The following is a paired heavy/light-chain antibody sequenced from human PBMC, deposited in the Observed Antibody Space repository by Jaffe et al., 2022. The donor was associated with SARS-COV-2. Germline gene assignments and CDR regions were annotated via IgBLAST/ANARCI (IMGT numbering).Heavy chain of an antibody. V-gene: IGHV4-39*01. Sequence: QLQLQESGPGLVKSSETLSLTCTVSGASISSNTYCWGWIRQPPGKGLEWIGSLYYSGSTYYSPSLKSRVTISADTSNNQFSLKLRSVTAADTAVYYCATSAIAPTGTGWFDPWGQGTLVTVSS. J-gene: IGHJ5*02. CDR3: ATSAIAPTGTGWFDP. CDR2: LYYSGST. D-gene: IGHD6-13*01. CDR1: GASISSNTYC.
Light chain of an antibody. CDR2: AAS. V-gene: IGKV1-9*01. CDR3: QQVNSYPQT. CDR1: QGISSY. Sequence: DIQLTQSPSLLSASVGDRVTITCRASQGISSYLAWYQQKPGTAPKVLIYAASTLQSGVPSRFSGSGSGTEFILTISSLQPEDFASYYCQQVNSYPQTFGGGTKVEI. J-gene: IGKJ4*01.